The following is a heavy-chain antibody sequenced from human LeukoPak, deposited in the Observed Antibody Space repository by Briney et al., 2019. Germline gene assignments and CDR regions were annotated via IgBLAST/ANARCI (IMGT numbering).Heavy chain of an antibody. V-gene: IGHV1-69*13. Sequence: SVKVSCKASGGTFSSYAISWVRQAPGQGLEWMGGIIPIFGTANYAQKFQGRVTITADESTSTAYMELSSLRSEDTAVYYCARRYCSSTSCKGGNWSDPWGQGTLVTVSS. CDR1: GGTFSSYA. D-gene: IGHD2-2*01. CDR2: IIPIFGTA. CDR3: ARRYCSSTSCKGGNWSDP. J-gene: IGHJ5*02.